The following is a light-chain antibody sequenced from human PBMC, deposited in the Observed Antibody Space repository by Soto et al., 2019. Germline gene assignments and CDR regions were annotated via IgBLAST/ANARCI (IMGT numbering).Light chain of an antibody. CDR2: GNS. CDR1: SSNIGAGYN. V-gene: IGLV1-40*01. CDR3: QSYDSSLRGWV. Sequence: QSVLTQPPSVSGAPGQRVTISCTGSSSNIGAGYNVHWYQQLPGTAPKLLIYGNSNRPSGVPDRFSGSMSGTSASLAITGLQAEDEADYYCQSYDSSLRGWVFGGGTKLTVL. J-gene: IGLJ3*02.